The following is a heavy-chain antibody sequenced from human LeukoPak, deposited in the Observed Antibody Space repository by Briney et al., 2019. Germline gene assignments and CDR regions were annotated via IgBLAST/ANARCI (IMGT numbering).Heavy chain of an antibody. CDR1: GITFSSYG. CDR3: AKNGDRGAYCTGGTCYPYFYYYMDV. J-gene: IGHJ6*03. D-gene: IGHD2-15*01. V-gene: IGHV3-23*01. Sequence: PGGSLRFSCAASGITFSSYGMSWVRQAPGKGLEWVSSISSTGGTTYYADSVKGRFTISGDNSKNTLYLQMNSLRAEDTAIYYCAKNGDRGAYCTGGTCYPYFYYYMDVSGKGTTVTI. CDR2: ISSTGGTT.